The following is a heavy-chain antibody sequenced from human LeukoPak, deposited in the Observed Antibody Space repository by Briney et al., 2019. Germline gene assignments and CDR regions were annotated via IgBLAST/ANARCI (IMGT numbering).Heavy chain of an antibody. CDR3: AKDRTNFFYYLDV. CDR2: ISSSSSYI. CDR1: GFTFSSYS. Sequence: GGSLRLSCAASGFTFSSYSMNWVRQAPGKGLEWVSSISSSSSYIYYADSVKGRFTISRDNAKNSLYLQMNSLRAEDTAVYYCAKDRTNFFYYLDVWGTGTTVIVSS. V-gene: IGHV3-21*01. J-gene: IGHJ6*03.